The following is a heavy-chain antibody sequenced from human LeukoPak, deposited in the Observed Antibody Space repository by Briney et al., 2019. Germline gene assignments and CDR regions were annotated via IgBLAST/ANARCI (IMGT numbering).Heavy chain of an antibody. CDR3: ARGLRYGSGGYYNGGSKYYYYGMDV. Sequence: SETLSLTCAVYGGSFSGYYWSWIRQPPGKGLEWIGEINHSGSTNYNPSLKSRVTISVDTSKNQFSLKLSSVTAADTAVYYCARGLRYGSGGYYNGGSKYYYYGMDVWGQGTTVTVSS. CDR1: GGSFSGYY. V-gene: IGHV4-34*01. D-gene: IGHD3-10*01. CDR2: INHSGST. J-gene: IGHJ6*02.